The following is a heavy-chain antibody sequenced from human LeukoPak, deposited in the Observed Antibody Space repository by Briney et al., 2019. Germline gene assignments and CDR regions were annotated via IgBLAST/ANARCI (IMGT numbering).Heavy chain of an antibody. J-gene: IGHJ4*02. CDR3: ARAFQSLGGLSLPDY. Sequence: ASVKVSCKASGYTFTSYAMNWVRQAPGQGLEWMGWINTNTGNPTYAQGFTGRFVFPLDTSVSTTYLQISSLKAEDTAVYFCARAFQSLGGLSLPDYWGQGTLLTVSS. V-gene: IGHV7-4-1*02. CDR1: GYTFTSYA. D-gene: IGHD3-16*02. CDR2: INTNTGNP.